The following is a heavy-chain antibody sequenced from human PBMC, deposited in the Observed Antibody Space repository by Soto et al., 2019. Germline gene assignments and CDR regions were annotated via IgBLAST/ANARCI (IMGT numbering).Heavy chain of an antibody. CDR1: GYTFTSYG. D-gene: IGHD3-22*01. J-gene: IGHJ3*02. Sequence: ASVKVSCKASGYTFTSYGISWVRQAPGQGLEWMGWISAYNGNTNYAQKLQGRVTMTTDTSTSTAYMELRSLRSDDTAVYYCARDQPQNYYDSSGYYYGDAFDIWGQGTMVTVSS. V-gene: IGHV1-18*01. CDR2: ISAYNGNT. CDR3: ARDQPQNYYDSSGYYYGDAFDI.